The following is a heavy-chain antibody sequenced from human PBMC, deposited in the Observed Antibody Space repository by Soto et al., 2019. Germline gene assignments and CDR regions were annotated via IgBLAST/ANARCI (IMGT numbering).Heavy chain of an antibody. D-gene: IGHD5-18*01. CDR1: GYTFTSYY. V-gene: IGHV1-46*01. J-gene: IGHJ5*02. Sequence: ASVKVSFKASGYTFTSYYMPWVLQAPGQGLEWMGIINPSGGSTSYAQRFQGRVTMTRDTSTSTVYMELSSLRSEDTAVYYCARDKSYTAMVTSWFDPWGQGTLVTVSS. CDR2: INPSGGST. CDR3: ARDKSYTAMVTSWFDP.